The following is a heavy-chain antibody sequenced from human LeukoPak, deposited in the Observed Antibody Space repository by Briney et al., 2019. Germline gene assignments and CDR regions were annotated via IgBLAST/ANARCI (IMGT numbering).Heavy chain of an antibody. CDR2: ISDTGGST. CDR3: AKDGNYYGSGSSPPSCLDI. J-gene: IGHJ3*02. D-gene: IGHD3-10*01. CDR1: GFTVSSNY. V-gene: IGHV3-23*01. Sequence: GGSLRLSCAASGFTVSSNYMSWVRQAPGKGLEWVSTISDTGGSTYYADSVKGRFTISRDNSKNTLYLQMNSLRAEDTAVYYCAKDGNYYGSGSSPPSCLDIWGQGTMVTVSS.